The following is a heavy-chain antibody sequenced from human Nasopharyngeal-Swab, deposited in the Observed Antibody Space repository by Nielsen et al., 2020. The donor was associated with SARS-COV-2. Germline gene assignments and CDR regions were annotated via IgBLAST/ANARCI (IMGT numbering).Heavy chain of an antibody. J-gene: IGHJ5*02. D-gene: IGHD3-10*01. V-gene: IGHV1-69*13. CDR3: AREGITMLRFNWFDP. CDR2: IIPIFGTA. CDR1: GGTFSSYA. Sequence: SVKVSCKASGGTFSSYAISWVRPAPGQGLEWMGGIIPIFGTANYAQKFQGRVTITADESTSTAYMELSSLRSEDTAVYYCAREGITMLRFNWFDPWGQGTLVTVSS.